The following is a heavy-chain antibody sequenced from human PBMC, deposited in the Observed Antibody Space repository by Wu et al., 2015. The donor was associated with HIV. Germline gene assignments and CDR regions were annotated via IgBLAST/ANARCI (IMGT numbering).Heavy chain of an antibody. J-gene: IGHJ5*02. CDR1: GYPFTNYY. V-gene: IGHV1-2*02. D-gene: IGHD1-26*01. CDR3: VRGLYGGSPYNYFDP. Sequence: QVQLVQSGAEVKKPGASVKVSCQTSGYPFTNYYIHWVRQAPGQGLEWVGWINPERGATEYAXKGFQGRVTMSTDTSTNTAYMDLKNLKSDDTAVFYCVRGLYGGSPYNYFDPWAREPWSPSPQ. CDR2: INPERGAT.